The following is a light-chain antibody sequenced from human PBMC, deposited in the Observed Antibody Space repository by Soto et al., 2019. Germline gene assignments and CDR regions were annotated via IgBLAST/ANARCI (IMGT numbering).Light chain of an antibody. CDR1: QSVGIY. Sequence: EIVLTQSPAILSLSPGGIAPLSCRASQSVGIYLAWYQQKPGQAPRLLIYDAYNRAAGIPARFSGSGAGTDFPLTISSLEAEDFAVYYCQQRNIWPLNFGQGTRLEIK. CDR3: QQRNIWPLN. V-gene: IGKV3-11*01. CDR2: DAY. J-gene: IGKJ5*01.